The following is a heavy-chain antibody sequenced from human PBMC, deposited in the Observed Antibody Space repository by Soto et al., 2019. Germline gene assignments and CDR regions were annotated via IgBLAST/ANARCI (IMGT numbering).Heavy chain of an antibody. D-gene: IGHD2-15*01. CDR1: GGSISSGGYY. V-gene: IGHV4-31*03. J-gene: IGHJ6*02. Sequence: PSETLSLTCTVSGGSISSGGYYWSWIRQHPGKGLEWIGYIYYSGSTYYNPSLKSRVTISVDTSKNQFSLKLSSVTAADMAVYYCARYCSGGSCYPDEFYYYYGMDVWGQGTTVTVSS. CDR3: ARYCSGGSCYPDEFYYYYGMDV. CDR2: IYYSGST.